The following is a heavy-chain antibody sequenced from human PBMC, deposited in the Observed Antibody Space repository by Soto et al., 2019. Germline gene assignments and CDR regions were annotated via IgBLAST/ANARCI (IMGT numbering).Heavy chain of an antibody. CDR2: ISASGGST. V-gene: IGHV3-23*01. Sequence: EVQLLESGGGLEQPGGSLRLSCAASGFTFDRFAMTWVRQAPGKGLEWVSAISASGGSTFYADSVKGRFTISRDSSKNTLYLQMNSLRAEDTVVYYCARGAVMPDSWGQGTLVTVSS. CDR1: GFTFDRFA. CDR3: ARGAVMPDS. J-gene: IGHJ4*02. D-gene: IGHD3-16*01.